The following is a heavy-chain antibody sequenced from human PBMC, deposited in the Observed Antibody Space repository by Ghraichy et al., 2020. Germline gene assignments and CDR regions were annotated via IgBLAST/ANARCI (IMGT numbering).Heavy chain of an antibody. CDR1: GFTFSNAW. J-gene: IGHJ4*02. V-gene: IGHV3-15*01. CDR3: TTDFLFSWELPPVRNFDY. CDR2: IKSKTDGGTT. Sequence: GGSLRLSCAASGFTFSNAWMSWVRQAPGKGLEWVGRIKSKTDGGTTDYAAPVKGRFTISRDDSKNTLYLQMNSLKTEDTAVYYCTTDFLFSWELPPVRNFDYWGQGILVTVSS. D-gene: IGHD1-26*01.